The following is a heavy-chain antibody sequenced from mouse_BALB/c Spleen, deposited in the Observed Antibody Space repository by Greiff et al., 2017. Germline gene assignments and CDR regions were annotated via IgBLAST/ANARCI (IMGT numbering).Heavy chain of an antibody. CDR3: TRERDGYFDY. CDR2: IYHGSGST. D-gene: IGHD2-3*01. Sequence: LQQPGSELVRPGASVRLSCKASGYTFTSYWMHWVKQRHGQGLEWIGNIYHGSGSTNYDEKFKSKGTLTVDTSSSTAYMHLSSLTSEDSAVYYCTRERDGYFDYWGQGTTLTVSS. V-gene: IGHV1S22*01. CDR1: GYTFTSYW. J-gene: IGHJ2*01.